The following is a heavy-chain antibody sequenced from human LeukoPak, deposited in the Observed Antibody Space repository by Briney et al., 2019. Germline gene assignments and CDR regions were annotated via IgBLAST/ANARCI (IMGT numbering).Heavy chain of an antibody. CDR1: GFTFSRNS. J-gene: IGHJ3*02. CDR2: ISTSSSYI. D-gene: IGHD1-14*01. V-gene: IGHV3-21*04. Sequence: PGGSLRLSCAVSGFTFSRNSMNWVRQAPGKGLEWVSSISTSSSYIYYADSVKGRFTISRDNARNSLYLQMNSLRAEDTAVYYCAKPARTDAFDIWGQGTMITVSS. CDR3: AKPARTDAFDI.